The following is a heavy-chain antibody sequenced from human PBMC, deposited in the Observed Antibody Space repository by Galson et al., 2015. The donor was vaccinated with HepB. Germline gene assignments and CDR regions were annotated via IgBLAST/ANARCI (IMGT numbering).Heavy chain of an antibody. V-gene: IGHV3-33*01. Sequence: SLRLSCAASGFTFSSYGMHWVRQAPGKGLEWVAVIWYDGSNKYYADSVKGRFTISRDNSKNTLYLRMNSLRAEDTAVYYCARVLTGVAGIPYYYYGMDVWGQGTTVTVSS. CDR2: IWYDGSNK. CDR1: GFTFSSYG. J-gene: IGHJ6*02. D-gene: IGHD6-19*01. CDR3: ARVLTGVAGIPYYYYGMDV.